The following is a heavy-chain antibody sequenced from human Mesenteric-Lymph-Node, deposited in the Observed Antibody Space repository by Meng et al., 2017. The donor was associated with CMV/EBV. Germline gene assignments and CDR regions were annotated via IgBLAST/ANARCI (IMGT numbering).Heavy chain of an antibody. V-gene: IGHV3-15*06. D-gene: IGHD2-2*01. CDR1: GFTFNNAW. CDR3: TTDTRGYCSSTSCYPLGY. J-gene: IGHJ4*02. CDR2: IKSYSDGGAS. Sequence: GESLKISCATSGFTFNNAWMSWVRQAPGRGLEWVGRIKSYSDGGASHYGASAKGRFAISRDDSKNTLYLQMNSLKTEDTAVYYCTTDTRGYCSSTSCYPLGYWGQGTLVTVSS.